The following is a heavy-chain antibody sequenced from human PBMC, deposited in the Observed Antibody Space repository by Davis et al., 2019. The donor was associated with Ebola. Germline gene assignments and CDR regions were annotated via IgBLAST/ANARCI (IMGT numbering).Heavy chain of an antibody. CDR1: GFSFSSYA. CDR3: AGPSKKGAAGTMGFDY. D-gene: IGHD6-13*01. V-gene: IGHV3-23*01. J-gene: IGHJ4*02. CDR2: ISGSGGST. Sequence: PGGSLRLSCAASGFSFSSYAMSWVRQAPGKGLEWVSAISGSGGSTYYADSVKGRFTISRDNSKNTLYLQMNSLRAEDTAVYYCAGPSKKGAAGTMGFDYWGQGTLVTVSS.